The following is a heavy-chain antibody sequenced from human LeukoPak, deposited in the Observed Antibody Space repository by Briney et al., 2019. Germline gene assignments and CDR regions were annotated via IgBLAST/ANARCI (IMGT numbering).Heavy chain of an antibody. CDR2: INPDSGDT. D-gene: IGHD4-17*01. CDR1: GYTFSDHY. Sequence: ASVKVSCKASGYTFSDHYMQWVRQAPGQGFEWLGWINPDSGDTSYARKFRGRVTMTRDMSLSTAYMELSRLTFDDTAVYYCARGALDPETVTNYFEYWAQGTLVTVSS. V-gene: IGHV1-2*02. CDR3: ARGALDPETVTNYFEY. J-gene: IGHJ4*02.